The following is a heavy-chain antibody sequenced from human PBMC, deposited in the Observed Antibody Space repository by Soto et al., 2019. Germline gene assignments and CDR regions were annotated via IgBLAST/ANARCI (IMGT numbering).Heavy chain of an antibody. CDR2: IYYSGST. J-gene: IGHJ4*02. CDR1: LGSSSSYY. Sequence: PSETLSLTCTVSLGSSSSYYWSWIRQPPGKGLEWIGHIYYSGSTNYNPSLKSRVTISVDTSKNQFSLKLSSVTAADTAVYYCARGSFARIKYGDFDYWGQGTLVTVSS. D-gene: IGHD4-17*01. V-gene: IGHV4-59*01. CDR3: ARGSFARIKYGDFDY.